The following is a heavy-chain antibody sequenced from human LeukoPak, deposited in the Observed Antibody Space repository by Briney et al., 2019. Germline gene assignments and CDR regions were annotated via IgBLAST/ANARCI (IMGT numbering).Heavy chain of an antibody. CDR1: GGTFSNYA. D-gene: IGHD3-22*01. J-gene: IGHJ3*02. Sequence: ASVKVSCKASGGTFSNYAISWVRQAPGQGLEWMGGIISLYGTAKYAQKFQDRVSITTDESTSTAYMELSSLRPEDTAVYYCARGWSYDSSGWLAFDIWGQGTMVTVSS. CDR2: IISLYGTA. CDR3: ARGWSYDSSGWLAFDI. V-gene: IGHV1-69*05.